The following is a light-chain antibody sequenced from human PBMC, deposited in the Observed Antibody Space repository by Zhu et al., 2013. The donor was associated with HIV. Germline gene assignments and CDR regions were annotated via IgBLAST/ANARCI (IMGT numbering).Light chain of an antibody. CDR3: QQYNSYPLT. Sequence: EIVLTQSPGTLSLSPGERATLSCTASQSVSSSYLTWYQQRPGQAPRLLIFGASSRASGIPDRFSGSGSGTDFTLTISRLEPEDFAVYYCQQYNSYPLTFGQGTRLEIK. J-gene: IGKJ5*01. V-gene: IGKV3-20*01. CDR2: GAS. CDR1: QSVSSSY.